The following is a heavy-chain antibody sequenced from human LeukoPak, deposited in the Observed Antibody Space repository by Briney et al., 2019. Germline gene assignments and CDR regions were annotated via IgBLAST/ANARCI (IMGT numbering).Heavy chain of an antibody. CDR2: INGDASII. V-gene: IGHV3-74*01. J-gene: IGHJ4*02. D-gene: IGHD6-19*01. Sequence: GGSLRLSGAASGFTFSGHWMHWVRQTPGKGLVWVSHINGDASIINYADSVKGRFTISRDNAKNTLYLQMNSLRVEDTAVYYCVRDSSASYWGQGTLVTVSS. CDR3: VRDSSASY. CDR1: GFTFSGHW.